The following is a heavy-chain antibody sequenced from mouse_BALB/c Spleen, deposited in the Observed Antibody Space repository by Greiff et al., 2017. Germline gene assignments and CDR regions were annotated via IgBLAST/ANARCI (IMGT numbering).Heavy chain of an antibody. Sequence: VQLQESGPGLVAPSQSLSITCTVSGFSLTGYGVNWVRQPPGKGLEWLGMIWGDGSTDYNSALKSRLSISKDNSKSQVFLKMNSLQTDDTARYYCASFITTDYYYAMDYWGQGTSVTVSS. CDR2: IWGDGST. V-gene: IGHV2-6-7*01. CDR3: ASFITTDYYYAMDY. J-gene: IGHJ4*01. D-gene: IGHD1-1*01. CDR1: GFSLTGYG.